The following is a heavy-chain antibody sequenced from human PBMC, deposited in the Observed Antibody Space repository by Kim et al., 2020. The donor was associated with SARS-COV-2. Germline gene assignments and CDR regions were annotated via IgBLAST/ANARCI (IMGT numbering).Heavy chain of an antibody. CDR2: INPSGGST. Sequence: ASVKVSCKASGYTFTTYYMHWVRQAPGQGLEWMGIINPSGGSTSNAQKFQGRVNMTRDTSTSTVYMELSSLRSEDTAVYYCASDSGNLEVTAPWVKIDYWGQGTLVTVSS. D-gene: IGHD2-21*02. CDR3: ASDSGNLEVTAPWVKIDY. V-gene: IGHV1-46*01. CDR1: GYTFTTYY. J-gene: IGHJ4*02.